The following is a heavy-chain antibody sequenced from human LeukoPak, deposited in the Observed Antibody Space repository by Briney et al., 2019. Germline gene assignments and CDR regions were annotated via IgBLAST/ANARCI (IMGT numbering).Heavy chain of an antibody. Sequence: GGSLRLSCAASGFTFDDYAMHWVRQAPGKGLEWVAVISHDGSNKYYADSVKGRFTVSRDNSKNTLYLQMNSLRAEDTAVYFCARDPSFGAFDYWGQGTLVTVSS. D-gene: IGHD3-3*01. J-gene: IGHJ4*02. CDR3: ARDPSFGAFDY. V-gene: IGHV3-30-3*01. CDR2: ISHDGSNK. CDR1: GFTFDDYA.